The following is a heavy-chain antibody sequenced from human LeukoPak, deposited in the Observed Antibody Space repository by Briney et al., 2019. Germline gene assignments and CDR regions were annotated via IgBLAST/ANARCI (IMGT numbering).Heavy chain of an antibody. D-gene: IGHD5-18*01. J-gene: IGHJ5*02. Sequence: GRSLRLSCAASGFTFSSYAMHWVRQAPGKGLEWVAVISYDGSNKYYADSVKGRFTISRDNSKNTLYLQMNSLRAEDTAVYYCAGTNTARGFDPWGQGTLVTVSS. V-gene: IGHV3-30*14. CDR3: AGTNTARGFDP. CDR2: ISYDGSNK. CDR1: GFTFSSYA.